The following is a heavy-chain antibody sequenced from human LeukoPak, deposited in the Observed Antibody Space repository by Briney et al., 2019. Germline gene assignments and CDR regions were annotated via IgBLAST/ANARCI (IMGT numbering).Heavy chain of an antibody. CDR3: ARVGYSSSWYKSYYYYYYGMDV. Sequence: PGGSLRLSCAASGFTFSNYYMSWIRQAPGKGLEWVANIKQDGSEKYYVDSVKGRFTISRDNAKNSLYLQMNSLRAEDTAVYYCARVGYSSSWYKSYYYYYYGMDVWGQGTTVTVSS. J-gene: IGHJ6*02. CDR2: IKQDGSEK. V-gene: IGHV3-7*01. CDR1: GFTFSNYY. D-gene: IGHD6-13*01.